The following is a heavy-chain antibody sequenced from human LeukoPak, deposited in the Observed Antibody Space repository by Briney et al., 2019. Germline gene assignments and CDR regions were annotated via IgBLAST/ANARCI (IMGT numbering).Heavy chain of an antibody. CDR1: GFTFSDHF. CDR2: IRNKANSYAT. CDR3: TREVPDSGGYYAFDH. Sequence: GGSPRLSCAASGFTFSDHFMDWVRQAPGKGLEWVGRIRNKANSYATEHAASVRGRFTISREDSENSLYLQMNSLKTDDTAVYYCTREVPDSGGYYAFDHWGQGTLVTVSS. D-gene: IGHD3-22*01. J-gene: IGHJ4*02. V-gene: IGHV3-72*01.